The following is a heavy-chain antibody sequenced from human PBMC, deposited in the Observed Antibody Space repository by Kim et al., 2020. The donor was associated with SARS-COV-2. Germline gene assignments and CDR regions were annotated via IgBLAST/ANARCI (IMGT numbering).Heavy chain of an antibody. Sequence: GGSLRLSCAASGFTFSSYAMHWVRQAPGKGLELVAVIWYDGSNKYYADSVKGRFTISRDNSKNTLYLQMNSLRAEDTAVYYCAKTKYNWNGLTGYYFDYWGQRALVTVSS. CDR2: IWYDGSNK. V-gene: IGHV3-33*06. D-gene: IGHD1-20*01. CDR3: AKTKYNWNGLTGYYFDY. CDR1: GFTFSSYA. J-gene: IGHJ4*02.